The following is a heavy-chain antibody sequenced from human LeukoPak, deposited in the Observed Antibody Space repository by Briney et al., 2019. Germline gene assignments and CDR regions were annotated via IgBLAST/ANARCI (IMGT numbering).Heavy chain of an antibody. CDR3: ARCECGSRISYYYYYGMDV. CDR1: GYSFTSYW. Sequence: GESLKISCKGSGYSFTSYWIGWVRQMPGKGLEWMGIIYPGDSDTRYSPSFQGQVTISADKSISTAYLQWSSLKASDTAMYYCARCECGSRISYYYYYGMDVWGQGTTVTVSS. CDR2: IYPGDSDT. J-gene: IGHJ6*02. D-gene: IGHD1-26*01. V-gene: IGHV5-51*01.